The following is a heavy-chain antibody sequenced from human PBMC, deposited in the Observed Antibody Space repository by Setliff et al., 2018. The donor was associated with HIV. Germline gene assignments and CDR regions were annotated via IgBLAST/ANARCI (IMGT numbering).Heavy chain of an antibody. CDR2: ISPKKGGT. CDR1: AYTFTGYY. CDR3: ARGRTYDSSGYIGNWFDP. J-gene: IGHJ5*02. Sequence: GASVKVSCKASAYTFTGYYLHWVRQAPGQGLEWMGWISPKKGGTNYAQKFQGRVIVTRDTSINTAYVELRSLRLDDTAVYFCARGRTYDSSGYIGNWFDPWGQGTLVTVSS. V-gene: IGHV1-2*02. D-gene: IGHD3-22*01.